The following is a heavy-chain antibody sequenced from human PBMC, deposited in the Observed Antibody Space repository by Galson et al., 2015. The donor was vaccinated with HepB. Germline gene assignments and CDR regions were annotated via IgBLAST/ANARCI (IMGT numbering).Heavy chain of an antibody. D-gene: IGHD3-16*02. J-gene: IGHJ4*02. CDR2: VSAYNGNT. V-gene: IGHV1-18*04. CDR3: ARNLHYDYVWGSYRYHFDY. Sequence: SVKVSCKASGYTFTSYGISWVRQAPGQGLEWMGWVSAYNGNTNYAQKLQGRVTMTTDTSTSTAYMELRSLRSDDTAVYYCARNLHYDYVWGSYRYHFDYWGQGTLVTVSS. CDR1: GYTFTSYG.